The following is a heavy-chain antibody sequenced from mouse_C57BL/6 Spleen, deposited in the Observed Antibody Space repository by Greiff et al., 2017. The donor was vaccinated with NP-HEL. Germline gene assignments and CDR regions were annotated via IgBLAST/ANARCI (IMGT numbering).Heavy chain of an antibody. Sequence: DVQLQESGGGLVQPKGSLKLSCAASGFSFNTYAMNWVRQAPGKGLEWVARIRSKSNNYATYYADSVKDRFTISRDDSESMLYLQMNNLKTEDTAMYYCVRENWAYWGQGTLVTVSA. D-gene: IGHD4-1*01. CDR1: GFSFNTYA. CDR2: IRSKSNNYAT. J-gene: IGHJ3*01. V-gene: IGHV10-1*01. CDR3: VRENWAY.